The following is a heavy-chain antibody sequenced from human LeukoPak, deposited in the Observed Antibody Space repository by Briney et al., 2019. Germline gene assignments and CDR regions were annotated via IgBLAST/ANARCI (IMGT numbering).Heavy chain of an antibody. CDR2: TYYTGNT. D-gene: IGHD5-12*01. CDR1: GGSISSYY. Sequence: SETLSLTCTVSGGSISSYYWSWIRQHPGKGLEWIGYTYYTGNTYYNPSLKSRVTISVDTSKNQFSLKLSSVTAADTAVYYCARIFSGYASYWGQGTLVTVSS. J-gene: IGHJ4*02. V-gene: IGHV4-59*12. CDR3: ARIFSGYASY.